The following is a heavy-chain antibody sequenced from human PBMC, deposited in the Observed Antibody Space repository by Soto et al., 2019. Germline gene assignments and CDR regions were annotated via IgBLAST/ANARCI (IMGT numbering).Heavy chain of an antibody. CDR2: MNPNSGNT. Sequence: ASVKVSCKASGYTFTSYDINWVRQATGQGLEWMGWMNPNSGNTGYAQKFQGRVTMTRNTSISTAYMELSSLRSEDTAVYYYARAGRGYCSGGSCHWAAFDIWGQGTMVTVS. CDR3: ARAGRGYCSGGSCHWAAFDI. V-gene: IGHV1-8*01. D-gene: IGHD2-15*01. CDR1: GYTFTSYD. J-gene: IGHJ3*02.